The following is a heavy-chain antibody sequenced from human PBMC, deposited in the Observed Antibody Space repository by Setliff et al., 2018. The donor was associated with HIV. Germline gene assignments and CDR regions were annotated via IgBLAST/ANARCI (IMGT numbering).Heavy chain of an antibody. Sequence: SETLSLTCTVSGASISSGAYFWIWIRQAPGKGLEWIGSIYYSGSTYYNPSLKSRVTISVDTSKNQFSLKLSSVTAADTAVYYCARVQVGGYNFYFDYWGQGTLVTVSS. J-gene: IGHJ4*02. V-gene: IGHV4-39*01. CDR3: ARVQVGGYNFYFDY. D-gene: IGHD5-12*01. CDR1: GASISSGAYF. CDR2: IYYSGST.